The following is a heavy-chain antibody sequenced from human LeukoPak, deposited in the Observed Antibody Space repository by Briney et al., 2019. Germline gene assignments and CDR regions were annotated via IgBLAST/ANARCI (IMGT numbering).Heavy chain of an antibody. V-gene: IGHV4-34*01. J-gene: IGHJ4*02. CDR1: GGSFSGYY. D-gene: IGHD2-2*01. CDR3: ARSGYQLPVDY. CDR2: INHSGST. Sequence: PSETLSLTCAVYGGSFSGYYWSWIRQPPGKGLEWIGEINHSGSTNYNPSLKSRVTISVDTSKNQFSLKLSSVTAADTAVYYCARSGYQLPVDYWGQGAMVSVSS.